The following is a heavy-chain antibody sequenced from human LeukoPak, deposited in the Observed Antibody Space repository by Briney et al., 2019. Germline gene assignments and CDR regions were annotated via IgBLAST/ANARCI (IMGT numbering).Heavy chain of an antibody. CDR2: ISSGSSNV. J-gene: IGHJ3*02. CDR1: GFTFSSYE. D-gene: IGHD1-26*01. Sequence: PGGSLRLSCVASGFTFSSYEMNWVRQAPGKGLEWLSYISSGSSNVFYANSVKGRFTISRDNPKRSLYLQMNSLRAEDTAVYYCARRAFPNDAFDIWGQGTMVTVSS. V-gene: IGHV3-48*03. CDR3: ARRAFPNDAFDI.